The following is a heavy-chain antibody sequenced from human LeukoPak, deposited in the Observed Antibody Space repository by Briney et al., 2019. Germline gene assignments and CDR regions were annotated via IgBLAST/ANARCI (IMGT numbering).Heavy chain of an antibody. D-gene: IGHD3-9*01. CDR3: ARSEPGGGILSVSPNDY. V-gene: IGHV3-21*01. Sequence: GGSLRPSCAASGFTFSSYSMNWVRQAPGKGLEWVSSISSSSTYIYYADSVKGRFTISRDNANNSLYLQMNSLRAEDTALYYCARSEPGGGILSVSPNDYWGQGTLVTVSS. CDR2: ISSSSTYI. J-gene: IGHJ4*02. CDR1: GFTFSSYS.